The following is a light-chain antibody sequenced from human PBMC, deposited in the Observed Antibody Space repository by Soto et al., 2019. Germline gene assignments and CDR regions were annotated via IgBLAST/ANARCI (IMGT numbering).Light chain of an antibody. CDR2: HAS. CDR1: QTISFS. CDR3: QQYSTYTPRT. J-gene: IGKJ1*01. V-gene: IGKV1-5*01. Sequence: DIQMTQSPSTLSASVGDRVTITCRASQTISFSLAWYQQKPGKAPKLLIYHASTLESGVPSRFSGSGSGTEFTLTISSLQPDDFATYYCQQYSTYTPRTFGQGTKVDIK.